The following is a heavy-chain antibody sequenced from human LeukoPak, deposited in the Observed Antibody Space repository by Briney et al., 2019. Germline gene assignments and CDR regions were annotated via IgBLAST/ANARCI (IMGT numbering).Heavy chain of an antibody. CDR1: GFTFSSYE. D-gene: IGHD6-19*01. CDR3: ARESIAVAGAPFDY. Sequence: GGSLRLSCAASGFTFSSYEMNRVRQAPGKGLGWVSYISSGSTIYDADSVKGRFTISRDNAKNSLYLQMNSLRAEDTAVYYCARESIAVAGAPFDYWGQGTLVTVSS. J-gene: IGHJ4*02. CDR2: ISSGSTI. V-gene: IGHV3-48*03.